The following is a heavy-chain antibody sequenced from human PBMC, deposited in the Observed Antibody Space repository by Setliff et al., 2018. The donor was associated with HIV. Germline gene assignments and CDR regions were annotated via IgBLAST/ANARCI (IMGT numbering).Heavy chain of an antibody. Sequence: GSLRLSCAASGFTFSSYGMHWVRQAPGKGLEWVAFLRYDETSEDYADSVRGRFTISRDNSNNTLHLHMNSLKPEDTAVYYCARQGFVPLGAHQFDYWGPGTLVTVSS. CDR2: LRYDETSE. CDR3: ARQGFVPLGAHQFDY. V-gene: IGHV3-30*02. D-gene: IGHD3-16*01. J-gene: IGHJ4*02. CDR1: GFTFSSYG.